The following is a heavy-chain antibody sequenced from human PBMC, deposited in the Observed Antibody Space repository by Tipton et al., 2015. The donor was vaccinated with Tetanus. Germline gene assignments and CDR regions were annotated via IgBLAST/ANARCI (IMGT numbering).Heavy chain of an antibody. CDR2: ISGSGGTT. J-gene: IGHJ4*02. CDR1: AFTFSTYA. Sequence: SLRLSCAASAFTFSTYAMSWVRQAPGKGLEWVAEISGSGGTTYYADSVKGRFTISRDNSKNTLYLQMNSLRAEDTAVYYCAKHLRSGYHHFDYWGLGTLFTVSS. CDR3: AKHLRSGYHHFDY. V-gene: IGHV3-23*01. D-gene: IGHD3-3*01.